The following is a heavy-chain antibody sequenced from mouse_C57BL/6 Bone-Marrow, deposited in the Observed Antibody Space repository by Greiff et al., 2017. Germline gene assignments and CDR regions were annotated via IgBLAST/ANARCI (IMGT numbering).Heavy chain of an antibody. V-gene: IGHV1-64*01. CDR1: GYTFTSYW. D-gene: IGHD1-1*01. J-gene: IGHJ2*01. CDR2: IHPNSGST. CDR3: AREDTTVVAPFDD. Sequence: QVQLQQPGAELVKPGASVKLSCKASGYTFTSYWMHWVKQRPGQGLEWIGMIHPNSGSTNYNEKFKSKATLTVDKSSSTAYMQLSSLTSEDSAVYDCAREDTTVVAPFDDWGQGTTLTVSS.